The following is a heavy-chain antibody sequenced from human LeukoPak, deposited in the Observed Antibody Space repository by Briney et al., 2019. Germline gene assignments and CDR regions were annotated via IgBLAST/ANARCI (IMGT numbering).Heavy chain of an antibody. CDR2: LFFGGST. CDR3: ASSSIAAINADY. V-gene: IGHV4-59*12. CDR1: GASISTYY. D-gene: IGHD6-6*01. J-gene: IGHJ4*02. Sequence: SETLSLTCTVSGASISTYYWSWIRQPPGKGLEWIGYLFFGGSTNYNPSLKSRVTISVDTSKNQFSLKLSSVTAADTAVYYCASSSIAAINADYWGQGTLVTVSS.